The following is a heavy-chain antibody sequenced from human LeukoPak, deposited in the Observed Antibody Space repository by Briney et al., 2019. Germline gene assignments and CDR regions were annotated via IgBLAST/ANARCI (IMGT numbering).Heavy chain of an antibody. Sequence: ASVKVSCKASGYTFTGYYMHWVRQAPGQGLEWMGWINPSSGGTNYAQKFQGRVTMTRDTSISTAYMELSRLRSDDTAVYYCARAPAAYSSWELLYYFDYWGQGTLVTVSS. CDR2: INPSSGGT. D-gene: IGHD1-26*01. J-gene: IGHJ4*02. CDR3: ARAPAAYSSWELLYYFDY. CDR1: GYTFTGYY. V-gene: IGHV1-2*02.